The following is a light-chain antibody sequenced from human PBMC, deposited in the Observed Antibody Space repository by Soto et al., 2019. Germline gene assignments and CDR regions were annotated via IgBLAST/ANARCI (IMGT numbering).Light chain of an antibody. V-gene: IGKV3-15*01. J-gene: IGKJ1*01. Sequence: EIVMTQSPATLSVSPGERATLSCRASQSVSSTLAWYQQTPGQAPRLLIYGASTRATGIPARFSGSGSGTEFTLTISSLQSEDFAVYYCQQDNNWPPWTFGQGTKVEIK. CDR3: QQDNNWPPWT. CDR2: GAS. CDR1: QSVSST.